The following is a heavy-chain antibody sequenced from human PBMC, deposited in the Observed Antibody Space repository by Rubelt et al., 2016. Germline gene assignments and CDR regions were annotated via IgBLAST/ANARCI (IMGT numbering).Heavy chain of an antibody. D-gene: IGHD1-26*01. Sequence: QVQLVQSGAEVEQPGASLKVSCKASGYTFTGYYIHWVRQAPGQGLEWMGRINPNSGGTNYAQKFQGRVTMTRDTSISTAYMELSRLRSDDTAVYYCARDLYSGSTGGMDVWGQGTTVTVSS. CDR1: GYTFTGYY. CDR3: ARDLYSGSTGGMDV. CDR2: INPNSGGT. J-gene: IGHJ6*02. V-gene: IGHV1-2*06.